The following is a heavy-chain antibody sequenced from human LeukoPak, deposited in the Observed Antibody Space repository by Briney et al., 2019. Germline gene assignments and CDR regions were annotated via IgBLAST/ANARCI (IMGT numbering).Heavy chain of an antibody. J-gene: IGHJ4*02. V-gene: IGHV3-30*02. Sequence: GGSLRLSCAASGFTFSSYGMHWVRQAPGKGLEWVAFIRYDGSNKYYADSVKGRFTISRDNSKNTLYLQMNSLRAEDTAVYYCAKDVDYDFWSGYYRLAGGYFDYWGQGTLVTVSS. CDR2: IRYDGSNK. CDR1: GFTFSSYG. D-gene: IGHD3-3*01. CDR3: AKDVDYDFWSGYYRLAGGYFDY.